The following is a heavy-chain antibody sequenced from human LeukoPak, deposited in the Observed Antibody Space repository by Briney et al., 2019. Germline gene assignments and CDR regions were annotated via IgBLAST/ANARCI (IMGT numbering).Heavy chain of an antibody. Sequence: GGSLRLSCAASGFTFSNYGMHWVRQAPGKGLEWVAVISYDGSKKYYADSVEGRFTISRDNSKNTLYLQMNSLRAEDTAVYYCAGDSSGYPADYWGQGTLVTVSS. CDR2: ISYDGSKK. J-gene: IGHJ4*02. CDR1: GFTFSNYG. V-gene: IGHV3-30*03. CDR3: AGDSSGYPADY. D-gene: IGHD3-22*01.